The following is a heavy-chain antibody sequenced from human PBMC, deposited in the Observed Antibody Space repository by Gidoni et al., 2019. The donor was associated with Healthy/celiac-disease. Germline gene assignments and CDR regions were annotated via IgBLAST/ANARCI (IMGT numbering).Heavy chain of an antibody. CDR1: GGSISSSSYY. Sequence: QLQLQESGPGLVKPSETLSLTCTVSGGSISSSSYYWGWIRQPPGKGLEWIGSIYYSGRTYYNPSLKSRVTISVDTSKNQFSLKLSSVTAADTAVYYCARLGYYGSGRDYWGQGTLVTVSS. CDR2: IYYSGRT. D-gene: IGHD3-10*01. J-gene: IGHJ4*02. CDR3: ARLGYYGSGRDY. V-gene: IGHV4-39*01.